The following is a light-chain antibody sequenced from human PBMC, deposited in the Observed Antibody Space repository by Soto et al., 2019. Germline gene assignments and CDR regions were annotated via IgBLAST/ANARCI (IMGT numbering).Light chain of an antibody. CDR2: KAS. V-gene: IGKV1-5*03. CDR1: QSISYW. J-gene: IGKJ1*01. CDR3: QQYNSYTET. Sequence: DIQMTQSPSTLSASVGDRVTITCRASQSISYWLAWYQQKPGKAPKLLIYKASSLESGVPSRFSGSGSGTEFTLTISSLQPDDFATYYCQQYNSYTETFGQGTKGEIK.